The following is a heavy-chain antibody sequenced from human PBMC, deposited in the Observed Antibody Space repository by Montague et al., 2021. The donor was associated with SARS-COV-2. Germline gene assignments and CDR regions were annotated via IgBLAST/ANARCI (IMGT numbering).Heavy chain of an antibody. CDR2: IVNNGRKS. D-gene: IGHD4-23*01. J-gene: IGHJ4*02. CDR3: AKETAAIGNPLFDS. CDR1: GFTFSSYA. V-gene: IGHV3-23*01. Sequence: SLRLSCAASGFTFSSYAMSWFRQAPGKGLEWVSGIVNNGRKSFYADSVKGRFVISRDNSDKMVYLQLNSLRAEDTAIYYCAKETAAIGNPLFDSWGQGTLITVSS.